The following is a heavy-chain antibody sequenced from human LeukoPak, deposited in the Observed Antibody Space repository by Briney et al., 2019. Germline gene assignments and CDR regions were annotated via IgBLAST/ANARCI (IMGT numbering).Heavy chain of an antibody. D-gene: IGHD5-18*01. CDR3: TREGRGYSYG. V-gene: IGHV3-23*01. CDR1: GGSITSVSYY. Sequence: PSETLSLTCTVSGGSITSVSYYWGWIRQPPGKGLEWVSSISGSGGSTYYTDSVKGRFTISRDNSKNTLFLQMNSLKTEDTAVYYCTREGRGYSYGWGQGTLVTVSS. J-gene: IGHJ1*01. CDR2: ISGSGGST.